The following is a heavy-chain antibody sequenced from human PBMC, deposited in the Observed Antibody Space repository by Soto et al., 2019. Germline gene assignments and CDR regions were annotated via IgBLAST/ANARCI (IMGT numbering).Heavy chain of an antibody. CDR3: RTYGDYMLSYYYMDV. CDR1: GGSFSGYY. CDR2: INHSGST. D-gene: IGHD4-17*01. V-gene: IGHV4-34*01. Sequence: PSETLSLTCAVYGGSFSGYYWSWIRQPPGKGLEWIGEINHSGSTNYNPSLKSRVTISVDTSKNQFSLKLSSVTAADTAVYYCRTYGDYMLSYYYMDVWGKGTTVTVSS. J-gene: IGHJ6*03.